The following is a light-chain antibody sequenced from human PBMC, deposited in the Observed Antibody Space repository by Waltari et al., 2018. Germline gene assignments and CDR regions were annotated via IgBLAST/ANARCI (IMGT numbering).Light chain of an antibody. CDR2: KNN. CDR3: ATWDNGLNGVV. V-gene: IGLV1-44*01. CDR1: RSNLGSNT. J-gene: IGLJ2*01. Sequence: QSVLTQPPSASGTPGQRITVSCSGSRSNLGSNTVNWYQQLPGTAPKLLIDKNNRRPSGFPDRFSGSKSGTSASLAISGLQSEDEADYFCATWDNGLNGVVFGGGSKVTVL.